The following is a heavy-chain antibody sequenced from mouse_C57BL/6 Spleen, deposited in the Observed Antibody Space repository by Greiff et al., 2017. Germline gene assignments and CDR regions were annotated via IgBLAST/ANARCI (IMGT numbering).Heavy chain of an antibody. CDR2: IHPSDGDT. CDR3: ARFSVATEAMDY. V-gene: IGHV1-74*01. J-gene: IGHJ4*01. Sequence: QVQLQQPGAELVKPGASVKVSCTASGYTFTSYWMHWVKQRPGQGLEWIGRIHPSDGDTNYNQKFKGKATLTVDKSSSTAYLQLSSLTSEDSAVYYRARFSVATEAMDYWGQGTSVTVSS. D-gene: IGHD1-1*01. CDR1: GYTFTSYW.